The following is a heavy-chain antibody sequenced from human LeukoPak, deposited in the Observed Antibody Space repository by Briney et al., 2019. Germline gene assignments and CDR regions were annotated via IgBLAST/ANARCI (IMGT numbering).Heavy chain of an antibody. CDR2: IRYDGSNK. CDR1: GFTFSSYG. V-gene: IGHV3-30*02. J-gene: IGHJ4*02. CDR3: AKLGGTYSSSWYGGVQLKPAHDYFDY. D-gene: IGHD6-13*01. Sequence: GGSLRLSCAASGFTFSSYGMHWVRQAPGKGLEWVAFIRYDGSNKYYADSVKGRFTISRDNSKNTLYLQMNSLRAEDTAVYYCAKLGGTYSSSWYGGVQLKPAHDYFDYWGQGTLVTVSS.